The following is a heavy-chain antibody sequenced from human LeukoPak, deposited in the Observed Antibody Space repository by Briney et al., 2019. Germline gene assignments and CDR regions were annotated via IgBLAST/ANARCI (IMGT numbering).Heavy chain of an antibody. CDR1: GGTFSSYA. Sequence: AASVKVSCKASGGTFSSYAISWVRQAPGQGLGWMVGIIPIFGTANYAQKFQGRVTITADKSTSTAYMELSSLRSEDTAVYYCARPRYSGSYGFDYWGQGTLVTVSS. V-gene: IGHV1-69*06. CDR2: IIPIFGTA. CDR3: ARPRYSGSYGFDY. D-gene: IGHD1-26*01. J-gene: IGHJ4*02.